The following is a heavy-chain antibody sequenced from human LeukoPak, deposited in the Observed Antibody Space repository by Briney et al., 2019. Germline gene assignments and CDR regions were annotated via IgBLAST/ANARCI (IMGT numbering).Heavy chain of an antibody. CDR1: GFTFSSYS. CDR2: ISSSSSYI. Sequence: GGSLRLSCAASGFTFSSYSMNWVRQAPGKGLEWVSSISSSSSYIYYADSVKGRFTISRDNAKNPLYLQMNSLRAEDTAVYYCARDYSEYYYYYYMDVWGKGTTVTVSS. D-gene: IGHD2-15*01. J-gene: IGHJ6*03. CDR3: ARDYSEYYYYYYMDV. V-gene: IGHV3-21*01.